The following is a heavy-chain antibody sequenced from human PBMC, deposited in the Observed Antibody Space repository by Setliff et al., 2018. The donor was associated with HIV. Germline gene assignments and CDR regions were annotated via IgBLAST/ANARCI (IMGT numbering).Heavy chain of an antibody. CDR2: IWSDGSNK. CDR3: ARGRMGYSSSWYAGGNI. V-gene: IGHV3-30*02. Sequence: PFRGYGMHWVRQAPGRGLEWVAFIWSDGSNKYYADSVKGRFTISRDISKGTLYLQLSRLRAADTALYYCARGRMGYSSSWYAGGNIWGQGTLVTVSS. J-gene: IGHJ3*02. D-gene: IGHD6-13*01. CDR1: PFRGYG.